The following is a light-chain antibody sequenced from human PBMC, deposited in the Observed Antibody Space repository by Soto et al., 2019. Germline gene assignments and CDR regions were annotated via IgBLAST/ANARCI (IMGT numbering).Light chain of an antibody. Sequence: EIVLTRSPGTLSLSPGERATLSCRASQSITSTYLTWYQQRPGQAPRLLIYGSSTRATGIPDRFSGSGSGTDFTLTISRLEPEDFAVYYCQYYGSSLWTFGQGTKVDI. V-gene: IGKV3-20*01. CDR2: GSS. CDR3: QYYGSSLWT. J-gene: IGKJ1*01. CDR1: QSITSTY.